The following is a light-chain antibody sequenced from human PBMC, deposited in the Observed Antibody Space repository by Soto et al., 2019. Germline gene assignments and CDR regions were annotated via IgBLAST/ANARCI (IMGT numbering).Light chain of an antibody. V-gene: IGKV3-20*01. CDR3: QQYGRSPGWT. J-gene: IGKJ1*01. CDR1: QNIANNY. CDR2: AAS. Sequence: EIELTQSPGTLSLSPGERATLSCRASQNIANNYVSWYQQKPGQAPRLLIFAASSRATGIPDRFSGSGSGTDFTLTISRLEPEDFAVYYCQQYGRSPGWTFGQGTKVEMK.